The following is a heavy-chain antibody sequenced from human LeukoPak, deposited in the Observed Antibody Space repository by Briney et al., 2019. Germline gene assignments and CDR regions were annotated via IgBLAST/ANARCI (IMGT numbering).Heavy chain of an antibody. CDR1: GFTFSSYS. J-gene: IGHJ4*02. CDR3: ARDLRQAHYDSNRLFDY. Sequence: SGGSLRLSCAASGFTFSSYSMNWVRQAPGKGLEWVSSISSSSYIYYADSVKGRFTISRDNAKNSLYLQMNSLRAEDTAVYYCARDLRQAHYDSNRLFDYWGQGTLVTVSS. CDR2: ISSSSYI. D-gene: IGHD3-22*01. V-gene: IGHV3-21*01.